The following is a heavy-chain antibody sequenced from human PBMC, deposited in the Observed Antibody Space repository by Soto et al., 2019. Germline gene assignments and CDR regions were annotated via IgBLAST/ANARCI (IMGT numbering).Heavy chain of an antibody. D-gene: IGHD3-9*01. CDR2: ISGSGGST. CDR1: GFTFSVYA. J-gene: IGHJ4*02. V-gene: IGHV3-23*01. Sequence: EVQLLESGGGLVQPGGSLRLSCAASGFTFSVYAMSWVRQPPGKGLEWVSTISGSGGSTYYAVSVKGRFTISRDNSKNTLYLQMNSLRAEDTAVYYCAKPLTTGYYFPFDYWGQGTLVTVSS. CDR3: AKPLTTGYYFPFDY.